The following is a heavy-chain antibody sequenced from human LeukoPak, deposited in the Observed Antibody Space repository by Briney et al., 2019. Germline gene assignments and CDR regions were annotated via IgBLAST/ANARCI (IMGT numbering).Heavy chain of an antibody. CDR2: IRYDGSNK. J-gene: IGHJ4*02. V-gene: IGHV3-30*02. D-gene: IGHD5-18*01. CDR1: GFTFSSYV. Sequence: GRSLRLSCAASGFTFSSYVMHWVRQAPGKGLEWVAFIRYDGSNKYYSDSVKGRFTISRDNSKNTLYLQMNSLRPEDTAVYYCAKDPRDHSYGWSWRYFDYWGQGTLVTVSS. CDR3: AKDPRDHSYGWSWRYFDY.